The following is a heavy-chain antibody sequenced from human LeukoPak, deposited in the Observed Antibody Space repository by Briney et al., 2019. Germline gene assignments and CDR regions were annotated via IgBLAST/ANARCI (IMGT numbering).Heavy chain of an antibody. J-gene: IGHJ4*02. V-gene: IGHV3-7*03. D-gene: IGHD6-13*01. CDR1: GFTFSNYW. CDR3: ATKLPAAGRGFDY. Sequence: GGSLRLSCAASGFTFSNYWMSWVRQAPGKGLEWVANIKQDGSEKYYVDSVKGRFTISRDSAKSSLFLQMNGLRAEDTAVYYCATKLPAAGRGFDYWGQGTLVTVSS. CDR2: IKQDGSEK.